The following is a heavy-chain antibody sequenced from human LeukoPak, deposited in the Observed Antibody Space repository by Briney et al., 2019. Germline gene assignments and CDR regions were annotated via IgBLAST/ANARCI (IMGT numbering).Heavy chain of an antibody. J-gene: IGHJ6*03. V-gene: IGHV1-69*06. CDR1: GGTFSSYA. D-gene: IGHD3-16*01. CDR3: ATTGGDIYYYYMDV. Sequence: ASVKVSCKASGGTFSSYAISWVRQAPGQGLEWMGGIIPIFGTANYAQKFQGRVTITADKSTSTAYMELSSLRSEDTAVYYCATTGGDIYYYYMDVWGKGTTVTISS. CDR2: IIPIFGTA.